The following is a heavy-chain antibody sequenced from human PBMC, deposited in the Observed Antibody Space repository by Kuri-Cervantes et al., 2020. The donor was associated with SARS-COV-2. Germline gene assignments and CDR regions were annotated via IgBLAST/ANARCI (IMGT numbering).Heavy chain of an antibody. D-gene: IGHD5-12*01. CDR3: VKRNSGYLGTYYYYYGMDV. CDR2: ISYDGSNK. CDR1: GFTFSSYA. J-gene: IGHJ6*02. Sequence: PGGSLRLSCAASGFTFSSYAMHWVRQAPGKGLEWVAVISYDGSNKYYADSVKGRFTISRDNSKNTLYLQMSSLRAEDTAEYYCVKRNSGYLGTYYYYYGMDVWGQGTTVTVSS. V-gene: IGHV3-30-3*02.